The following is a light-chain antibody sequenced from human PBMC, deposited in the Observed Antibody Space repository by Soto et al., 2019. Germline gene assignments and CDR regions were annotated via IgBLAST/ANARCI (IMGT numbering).Light chain of an antibody. CDR1: QTINNY. Sequence: DIQLTQSPPSLSASVGDRVTITCRASQTINNYVNWYQQEAGKAPKLLIYGASSLQSGVPSRFSCSGFGTEFTLTISSLQSEDFVIYYCQQTYSTPYVFGGGTKLDI. CDR3: QQTYSTPYV. J-gene: IGKJ2*01. V-gene: IGKV1-39*01. CDR2: GAS.